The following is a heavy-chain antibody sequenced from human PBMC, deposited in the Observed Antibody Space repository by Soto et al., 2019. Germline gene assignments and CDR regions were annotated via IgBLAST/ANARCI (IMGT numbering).Heavy chain of an antibody. CDR3: ARALGLNWFDP. CDR1: GFTFSSYS. V-gene: IGHV3-48*01. J-gene: IGHJ5*02. CDR2: ISSSSSTI. Sequence: GGSLRLSCAASGFTFSSYSMNWVRQAPGKGLEWVSYISSSSSTIYYADSVKGRFTISRDNAKNSLYLQMNSLRAEDTAVYYCARALGLNWFDPSGQGTLVTVSS. D-gene: IGHD5-12*01.